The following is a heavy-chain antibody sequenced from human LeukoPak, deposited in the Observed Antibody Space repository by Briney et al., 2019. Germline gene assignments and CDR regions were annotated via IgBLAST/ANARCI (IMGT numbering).Heavy chain of an antibody. CDR2: IVVGSGNT. Sequence: ASVKVSCKASGFTFTSSAMQWVRQARGQRLEWIGWIVVGSGNTNYAQKFQERVTITRGMSTSTAYMELSSLRSEDTAVYYCAAESTGYYSFDYWGQGTLVAVSS. D-gene: IGHD3-9*01. J-gene: IGHJ4*02. V-gene: IGHV1-58*02. CDR1: GFTFTSSA. CDR3: AAESTGYYSFDY.